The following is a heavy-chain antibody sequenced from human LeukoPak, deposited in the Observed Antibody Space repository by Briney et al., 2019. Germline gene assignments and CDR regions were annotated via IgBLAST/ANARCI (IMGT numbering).Heavy chain of an antibody. V-gene: IGHV3-21*01. CDR2: ISSSSSYI. J-gene: IGHJ6*02. Sequence: RGGSLRLSCAASGFTFSSYSMNRVRQAPGKGLEWVSSISSSSSYIYYADSVKGRFTISRDNAKNSLYLQMNSLRAEDTAVYYCARGARGVIITGDYYYGMDVWGQGTTVTVSS. D-gene: IGHD3-10*01. CDR1: GFTFSSYS. CDR3: ARGARGVIITGDYYYGMDV.